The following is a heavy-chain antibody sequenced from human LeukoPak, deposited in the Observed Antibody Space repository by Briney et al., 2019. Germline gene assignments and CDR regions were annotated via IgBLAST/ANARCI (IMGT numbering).Heavy chain of an antibody. V-gene: IGHV3-23*01. CDR2: ITAGGGAT. J-gene: IGHJ5*01. D-gene: IGHD1-14*01. CDR3: AKGATFGINWFDS. CDR1: GFTFSNYV. Sequence: GGSLRLSCAASGFTFSNYVMSWVRQAPGKGLEWVSTITAGGGATYYAGPVKGRFTISRDDSKNTLYLQMNSLRAEDTAVYFCAKGATFGINWFDSWGQGTLVSVSS.